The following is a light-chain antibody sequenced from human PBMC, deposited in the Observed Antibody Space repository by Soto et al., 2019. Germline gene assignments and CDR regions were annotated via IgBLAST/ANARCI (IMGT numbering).Light chain of an antibody. CDR1: QSVSSSY. Sequence: EAVLTQSPGTLSLSPGERATLSCRASQSVSSSYLAWYQQKPGQAPRLLIYGASNRATGIPDRFSGSGSGTDFTLTISRLEPEDFAVYYCQQYGSSSPWTFGQGTKVDIK. V-gene: IGKV3-20*01. CDR2: GAS. J-gene: IGKJ1*01. CDR3: QQYGSSSPWT.